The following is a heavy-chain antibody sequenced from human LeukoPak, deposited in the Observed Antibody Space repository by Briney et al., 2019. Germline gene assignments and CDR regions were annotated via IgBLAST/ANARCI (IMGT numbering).Heavy chain of an antibody. J-gene: IGHJ4*02. V-gene: IGHV4-4*07. CDR3: ARMVAGARFDY. CDR1: GGSISSYY. Sequence: SETLSLTCTVSGGSISSYYWSWIRQPAGKGLGWIGRIYTSGSTNYNPSLKSRVTMSVDRSKNQFSLKLSSVTAADTAVYYCARMVAGARFDYWGQGTLVTVSS. D-gene: IGHD6-19*01. CDR2: IYTSGST.